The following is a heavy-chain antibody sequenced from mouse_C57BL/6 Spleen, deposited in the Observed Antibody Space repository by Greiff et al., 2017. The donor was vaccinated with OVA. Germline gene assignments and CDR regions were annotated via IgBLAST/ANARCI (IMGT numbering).Heavy chain of an antibody. CDR3: ARQLLRYYYAMDY. CDR1: GFTFSSYG. V-gene: IGHV5-6*01. J-gene: IGHJ4*01. Sequence: EVHLVESGGDLVKPGGSLKLSCAASGFTFSSYGMSWVRQTPDKRLEWVATISSGGSYTYYPDSVKGRFTISRDNAKNTLYLQMSSLKSEDTAMYYCARQLLRYYYAMDYWGQGTSVTVSS. D-gene: IGHD1-1*01. CDR2: ISSGGSYT.